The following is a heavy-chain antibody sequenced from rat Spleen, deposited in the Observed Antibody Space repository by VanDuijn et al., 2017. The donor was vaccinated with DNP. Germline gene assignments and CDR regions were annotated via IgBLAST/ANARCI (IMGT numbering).Heavy chain of an antibody. CDR2: ISYSGST. D-gene: IGHD4-3*01. V-gene: IGHV3-1*01. Sequence: EVQLQESGPGLVKPSQSLSLTCSVTGYSITSNYWGWIRKFPGNKMEWIGHISYSGSTSYNPSLKSQISITRDTSQNQFFLQLNSVTSEDTAKYYCARLLARGRGYFDYWGQGVMVTVSS. CDR1: GYSITSNY. CDR3: ARLLARGRGYFDY. J-gene: IGHJ2*01.